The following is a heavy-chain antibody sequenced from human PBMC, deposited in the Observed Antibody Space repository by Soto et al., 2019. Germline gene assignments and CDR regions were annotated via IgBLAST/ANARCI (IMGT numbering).Heavy chain of an antibody. CDR1: GFAFSNAW. D-gene: IGHD2-21*01. V-gene: IGHV3-15*01. Sequence: EVQLMESGGGLVKPGGSLRLSCAASGFAFSNAWMHWVRQDPGKGLEWVGRIKSNSDGGTTDYAAPVQGRFTISRDDSKDMLYLQMNSLKTEDTAVYFCATDSPAYCGGDCFLNDYWGQGTLVTVSS. CDR2: IKSNSDGGTT. J-gene: IGHJ4*02. CDR3: ATDSPAYCGGDCFLNDY.